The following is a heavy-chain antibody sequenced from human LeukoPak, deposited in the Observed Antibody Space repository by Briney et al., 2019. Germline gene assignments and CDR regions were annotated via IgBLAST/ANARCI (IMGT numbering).Heavy chain of an antibody. CDR2: IYYSGRT. J-gene: IGHJ4*02. CDR1: GGSISSSSYY. CDR3: ARGPSSSWYHWVRSYFDY. D-gene: IGHD6-13*01. Sequence: SETLSLTCTVSGGSISSSSYYWGWIRQPPGKGLEWIGSIYYSGRTYCNPSLKSRVTISVDTSKNQFSLKLSSVTAADTAVYYCARGPSSSWYHWVRSYFDYWGQGTLVTVSS. V-gene: IGHV4-39*07.